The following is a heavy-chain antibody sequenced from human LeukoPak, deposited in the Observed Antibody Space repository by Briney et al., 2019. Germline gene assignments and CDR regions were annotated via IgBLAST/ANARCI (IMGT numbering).Heavy chain of an antibody. CDR3: ARGLQWLVTVAFDI. V-gene: IGHV5-51*01. Sequence: GGSLQISCKGSGYIFTSYWIGGVRQMTGKGLEWMGIIYPCDSDTRYSPSFQGQVTISADKYISTAYLQWSSLKASDTAMYYCARGLQWLVTVAFDIWGQGTMVTVSS. J-gene: IGHJ3*02. CDR1: GYIFTSYW. CDR2: IYPCDSDT. D-gene: IGHD6-19*01.